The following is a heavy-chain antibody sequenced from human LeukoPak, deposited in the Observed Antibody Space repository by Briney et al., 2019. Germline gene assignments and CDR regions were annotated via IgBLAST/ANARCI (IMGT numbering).Heavy chain of an antibody. V-gene: IGHV3-23*01. CDR1: GFTFSSYA. J-gene: IGHJ4*02. CDR2: MSGSGDST. CDR3: AKDLGRYRNNYFDY. Sequence: GGSLRLSCAASGFTFSSYAMSWVRQAPGKGMEWVSAMSGSGDSTIKADSVKGRLNISRDDSKTTLYLQMNSLRAEDTAVYYCAKDLGRYRNNYFDYWGQGTLVTLSS. D-gene: IGHD1-26*01.